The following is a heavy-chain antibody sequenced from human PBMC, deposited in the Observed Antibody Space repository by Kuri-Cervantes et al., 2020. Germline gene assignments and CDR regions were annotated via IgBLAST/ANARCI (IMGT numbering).Heavy chain of an antibody. CDR3: AKETTGYSYGNLDY. Sequence: GESLKISCAASGFTFSDYYMSWIRQAPGKGLEWVAVISYDGSNKYYADSVKGRFTISRDNSKNTLYLQMNSLRAEDTAVYYCAKETTGYSYGNLDYWGQGALVTVSS. D-gene: IGHD5-18*01. CDR2: ISYDGSNK. CDR1: GFTFSDYY. V-gene: IGHV3-30*18. J-gene: IGHJ4*02.